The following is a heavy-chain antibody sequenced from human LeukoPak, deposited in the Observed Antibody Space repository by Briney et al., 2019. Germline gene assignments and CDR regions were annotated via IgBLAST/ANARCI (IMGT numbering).Heavy chain of an antibody. J-gene: IGHJ4*02. D-gene: IGHD2-15*01. CDR3: AREGCSGGSFYFDY. Sequence: PGRSLRLSCAASGLTFSSYGMHWGRQAPGKWREWVAAIWEDGSNKYYADRVEGRFNISRDNSKNTLYLQMNSLRAEDTAVYYCAREGCSGGSFYFDYWGQGTLVTVS. V-gene: IGHV3-33*01. CDR1: GLTFSSYG. CDR2: IWEDGSNK.